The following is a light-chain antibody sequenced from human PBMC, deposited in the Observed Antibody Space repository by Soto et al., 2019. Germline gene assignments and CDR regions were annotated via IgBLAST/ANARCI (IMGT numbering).Light chain of an antibody. V-gene: IGKV3D-15*01. CDR1: QSVSSN. CDR3: QQYNNWPIT. CDR2: GAF. J-gene: IGKJ5*01. Sequence: EIVMTQSPATLSVSPGERATLSCRASQSVSSNLAWYQQKPGQAPRLLIYGAFNRATGIPARFSGSGSGTEFTLTISSLQSEDFALYYCQQYNNWPITFGQGTRLEIK.